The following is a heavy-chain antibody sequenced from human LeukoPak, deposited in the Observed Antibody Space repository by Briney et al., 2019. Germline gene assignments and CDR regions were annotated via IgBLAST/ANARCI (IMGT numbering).Heavy chain of an antibody. CDR1: GGSISSYY. J-gene: IGHJ5*02. CDR3: AREGRDGYNH. V-gene: IGHV4-59*01. Sequence: SSETLSLTCTVSGGSISSYYWSWIRQPPVKGLEWIGYIYYSGSTNYNPSLKSRVAISVDTSKNQFSLKLSSVTAADTAVYYCAREGRDGYNHWGQGTLVTVSS. D-gene: IGHD5-12*01. CDR2: IYYSGST.